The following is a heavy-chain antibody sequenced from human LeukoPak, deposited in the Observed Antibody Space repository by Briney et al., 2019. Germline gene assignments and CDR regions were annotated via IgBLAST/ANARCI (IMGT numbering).Heavy chain of an antibody. V-gene: IGHV1-46*01. Sequence: GIINPSGGSTGYAQKFQGRVTMTRDTSTSTVYMELSSLRSEDTAVYYCARGAARYYYMDVWGKGTTVTVSS. D-gene: IGHD6-6*01. J-gene: IGHJ6*03. CDR3: ARGAARYYYMDV. CDR2: INPSGGST.